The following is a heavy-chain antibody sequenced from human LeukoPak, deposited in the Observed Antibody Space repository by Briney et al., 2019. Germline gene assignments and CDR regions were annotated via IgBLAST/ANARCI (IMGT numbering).Heavy chain of an antibody. CDR1: GGSISSGDCY. D-gene: IGHD3-22*01. Sequence: PSETLSLTCAVSGGSISSGDCYWSWIRQPPGKGLEWIGYIYYSGSTYYNPSLKSRVTISVDTSKNQFSLKLSSVTAADTAVYYCARALYYYDSSGYTAPYAFDIWGQGTMVTVSS. V-gene: IGHV4-30-4*01. J-gene: IGHJ3*02. CDR3: ARALYYYDSSGYTAPYAFDI. CDR2: IYYSGST.